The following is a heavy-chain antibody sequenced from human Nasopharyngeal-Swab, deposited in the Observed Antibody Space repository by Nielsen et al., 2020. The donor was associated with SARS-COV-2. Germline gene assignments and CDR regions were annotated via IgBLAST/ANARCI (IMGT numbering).Heavy chain of an antibody. V-gene: IGHV4-34*01. CDR1: GFTFSSYE. J-gene: IGHJ1*01. D-gene: IGHD4-23*01. CDR2: INHSGST. CDR3: ARTYGGNYEYFQH. Sequence: ESLKISCAASGFTFSSYEMNWVRQAPGKGLEWIGEINHSGSTNYNPSLKSRVTISVDTSKNQFSLKLSSVTAADTAVYYCARTYGGNYEYFQHWGQGTLVTVSS.